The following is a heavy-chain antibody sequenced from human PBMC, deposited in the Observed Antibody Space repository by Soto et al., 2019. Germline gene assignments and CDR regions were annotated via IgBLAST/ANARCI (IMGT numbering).Heavy chain of an antibody. V-gene: IGHV3-21*06. Sequence: PVGSLRLSCVASGFTFRAYSMSWVRQAPVQGLEWVASITSSNTYIYYTRSVEGRFTISRDDAKNSLHLQMNTLRAEDTAVYYCVRDLLEGYGHARQPDYWGQGTLVTVSS. CDR1: GFTFRAYS. J-gene: IGHJ4*02. CDR3: VRDLLEGYGHARQPDY. CDR2: ITSSNTYI. D-gene: IGHD2-15*01.